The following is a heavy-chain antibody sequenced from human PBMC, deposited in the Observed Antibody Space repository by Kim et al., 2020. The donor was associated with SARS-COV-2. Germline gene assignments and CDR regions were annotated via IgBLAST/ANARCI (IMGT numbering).Heavy chain of an antibody. D-gene: IGHD6-19*01. V-gene: IGHV3-23*01. Sequence: SVKGRFTISRDNSKNTLYLQMNSLRAEDTAVYYCAKGPFGSGWYGGHFDYWGQGTLVTVSS. CDR3: AKGPFGSGWYGGHFDY. J-gene: IGHJ4*02.